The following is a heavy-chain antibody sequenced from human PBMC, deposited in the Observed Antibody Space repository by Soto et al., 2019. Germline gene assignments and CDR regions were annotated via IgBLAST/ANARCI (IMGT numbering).Heavy chain of an antibody. CDR2: ISGGGDRT. V-gene: IGHV3-23*01. Sequence: LRLSCAASGFTFSNYAMNWVRQAPGKGLEWVSAISGGGDRTYYADSVKGRFTVSRDNSKNTLYLLMNSLRAEDTAVYYCAKDPSNLVVVNGWCDPWGQGTLVTVSS. CDR1: GFTFSNYA. D-gene: IGHD2-21*01. CDR3: AKDPSNLVVVNGWCDP. J-gene: IGHJ5*02.